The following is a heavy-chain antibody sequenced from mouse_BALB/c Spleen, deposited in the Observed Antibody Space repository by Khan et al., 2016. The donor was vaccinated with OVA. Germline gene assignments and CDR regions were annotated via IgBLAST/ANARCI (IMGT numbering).Heavy chain of an antibody. V-gene: IGHV1S22*01. CDR1: GYTFTNYW. CDR2: IYPRSGST. CDR3: TRWSYWFAY. J-gene: IGHJ3*01. Sequence: LQQSGSELVRPGASVKLSCKAAGYTFTNYWIHWVKQRPGQGLEWIGNIYPRSGSTNYDERFKRKATLTVATSSRTAYMQISSLTSEDSAVYYCTRWSYWFAYWGQGTLVTVSA. D-gene: IGHD2-12*01.